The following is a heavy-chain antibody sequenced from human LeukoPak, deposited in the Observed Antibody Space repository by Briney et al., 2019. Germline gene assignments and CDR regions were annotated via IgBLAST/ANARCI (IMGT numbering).Heavy chain of an antibody. J-gene: IGHJ4*02. Sequence: GGSLRLSCAASGFTLSDYYMSWIRQAPGKGLEWISYITNGDSTIYYADSVKGRFTISRDNARNSLYLQMNSLRVEDTAVYYCARQLGITHFDYWGQGTLVTVSS. D-gene: IGHD7-27*01. CDR1: GFTLSDYY. CDR3: ARQLGITHFDY. CDR2: ITNGDSTI. V-gene: IGHV3-11*01.